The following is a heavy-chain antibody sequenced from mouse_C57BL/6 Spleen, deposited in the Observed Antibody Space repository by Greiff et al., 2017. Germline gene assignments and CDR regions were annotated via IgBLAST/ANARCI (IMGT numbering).Heavy chain of an antibody. Sequence: VQLQQSGAELVRPGASVKLSCTASGFNIKDYYMHWVKQRPEQGLEWIGRIDPEDGATEYAPKFQGKATMTADTSSNPAYLQLSSLTSEDTAVYYCTTSIYYYGSSYFDYWGQGTTLTVSS. CDR3: TTSIYYYGSSYFDY. CDR1: GFNIKDYY. V-gene: IGHV14-1*01. J-gene: IGHJ2*01. D-gene: IGHD1-1*01. CDR2: IDPEDGAT.